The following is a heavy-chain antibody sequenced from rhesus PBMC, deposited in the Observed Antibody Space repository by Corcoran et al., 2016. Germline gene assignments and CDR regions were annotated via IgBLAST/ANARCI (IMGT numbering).Heavy chain of an antibody. CDR3: AGDSVVGRSRCLDS. D-gene: IGHD1-44*01. CDR2: ISNGAGSK. J-gene: IGHJ6*01. V-gene: IGHV3-59*01. CDR1: GFTFSDYY. Sequence: EVLLVESGGGLAKTGGSLRLSCAASGFTFSDYYLHWVRQASRRGLEWVSRISNGAGSKSYADSGKSKFTNSRENAKYPLYLQMNGLRAEDTAVYSCAGDSVVGRSRCLDSWGQGVVVTVSS.